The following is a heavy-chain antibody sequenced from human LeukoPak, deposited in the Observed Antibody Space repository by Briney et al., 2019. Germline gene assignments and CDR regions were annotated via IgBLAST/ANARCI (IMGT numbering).Heavy chain of an antibody. D-gene: IGHD5-18*01. CDR3: ARQGYSYGWRTKNWFDP. CDR2: INHSGST. J-gene: IGHJ5*02. CDR1: GGSFSGYY. V-gene: IGHV4-34*01. Sequence: SETLSLTCAVYGGSFSGYYWSWIRQPPGKGLEWIGEINHSGSTNYNPSLKSRVTISLDTSKNQFSLKLSSVTAADTAVYYCARQGYSYGWRTKNWFDPWGRGTLVTVSS.